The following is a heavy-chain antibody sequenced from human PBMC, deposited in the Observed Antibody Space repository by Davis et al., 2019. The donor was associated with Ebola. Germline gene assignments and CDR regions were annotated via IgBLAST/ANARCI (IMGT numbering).Heavy chain of an antibody. CDR3: ARDIVATIFSWFDP. CDR2: IGTAGDT. V-gene: IGHV3-13*01. CDR1: GFTFSSYD. Sequence: GESLKISCAASGFTFSSYDMHWVRQATGKGREWVSAIGTAGDTYYPGSVKGRFTISRDNAKNSLYLQMNSLRAEDTAVYYCARDIVATIFSWFDPWGQGTLVTVSS. D-gene: IGHD5-12*01. J-gene: IGHJ5*02.